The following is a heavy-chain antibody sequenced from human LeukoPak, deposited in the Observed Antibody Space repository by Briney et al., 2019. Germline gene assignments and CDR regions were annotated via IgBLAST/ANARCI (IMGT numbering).Heavy chain of an antibody. J-gene: IGHJ4*02. D-gene: IGHD3-10*01. Sequence: ASVKVSCKASGYTFTGYYMHWVRQAPGQGLEWMGWINPNSGGTNYAQKFQGRVTMTRDTSISTAYMELSRLRSDDTAVYYCARSPIYYGSGSQTADYWGQGTLVTVSS. CDR2: INPNSGGT. CDR3: ARSPIYYGSGSQTADY. CDR1: GYTFTGYY. V-gene: IGHV1-2*02.